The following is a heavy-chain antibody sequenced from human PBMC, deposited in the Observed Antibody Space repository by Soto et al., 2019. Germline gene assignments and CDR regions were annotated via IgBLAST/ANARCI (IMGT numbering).Heavy chain of an antibody. V-gene: IGHV1-3*01. CDR2: INAGNGNT. CDR1: GYTFTSYA. Sequence: QVQLVQSGAEVKKPGASVKVSCKASGYTFTSYAMHWVRQAPGQRLEWMGWINAGNGNTKYSQKFQGRVTITRNTSTRTDYMELSSLRSEDTAVYYCARDHIMITFGGVIPFDYWGKGTLVTVSS. D-gene: IGHD3-16*01. J-gene: IGHJ4*02. CDR3: ARDHIMITFGGVIPFDY.